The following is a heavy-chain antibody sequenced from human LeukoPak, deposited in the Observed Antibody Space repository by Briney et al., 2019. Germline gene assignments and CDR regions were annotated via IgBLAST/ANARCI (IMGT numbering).Heavy chain of an antibody. J-gene: IGHJ4*02. V-gene: IGHV3-33*01. D-gene: IGHD2-2*01. Sequence: PGRSLRLSCAASGFTFSSYGLHWVRQAPGKGLEWVAVIWYDGSNTYYADSVKGRFTISRDNSKNTLYLQMNSLRAEDTAVYYCARKYCSSTSCLFDYWGQGTLVTVSS. CDR2: IWYDGSNT. CDR3: ARKYCSSTSCLFDY. CDR1: GFTFSSYG.